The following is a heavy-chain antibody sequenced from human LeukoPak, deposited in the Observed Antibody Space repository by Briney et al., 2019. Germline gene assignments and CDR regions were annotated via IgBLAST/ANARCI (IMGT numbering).Heavy chain of an antibody. CDR2: ISYDGSNK. CDR3: ARDLFVQQHLSFDP. J-gene: IGHJ5*02. Sequence: GGSLRLSCAASGFTFSGYGMHWVRQAPGKGLEWVAVISYDGSNKYYADSVKGRFTISRDNSKNTLYLQMGSLRAEDMAVYYCARDLFVQQHLSFDPWGQGTLVTVSS. CDR1: GFTFSGYG. D-gene: IGHD6-13*01. V-gene: IGHV3-30*03.